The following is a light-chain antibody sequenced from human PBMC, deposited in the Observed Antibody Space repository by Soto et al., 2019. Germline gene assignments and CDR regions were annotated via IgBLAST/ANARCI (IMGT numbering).Light chain of an antibody. V-gene: IGLV2-14*03. CDR2: DVN. CDR1: SVDVGGFEY. CDR3: SSYTSSNTYV. J-gene: IGLJ1*01. Sequence: QSALTQPASVSGSPGQSIAISCTGTSVDVGGFEYVSWYQQHPGKVHKLMIYDVNNRPSGVSNRFSDSKSGNTASLTISGLQAEDEADYFCSSYTSSNTYVFGTGTKVTVL.